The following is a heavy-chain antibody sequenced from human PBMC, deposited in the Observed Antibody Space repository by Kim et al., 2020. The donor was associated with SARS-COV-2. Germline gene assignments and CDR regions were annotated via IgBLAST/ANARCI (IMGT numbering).Heavy chain of an antibody. V-gene: IGHV4-39*01. Sequence: SETLSLTCTVSGGSISTSSYYWGWIRQPPGKGLEWIGTIFYSGSTYYNPSLKSRVTISVDTYKNQFSLKVTSVTAADTAVYYCARSATYYDFWSDYPKYYFDYWGQGNLVIVSS. CDR1: GGSISTSSYY. CDR2: IFYSGST. D-gene: IGHD3-3*01. CDR3: ARSATYYDFWSDYPKYYFDY. J-gene: IGHJ4*02.